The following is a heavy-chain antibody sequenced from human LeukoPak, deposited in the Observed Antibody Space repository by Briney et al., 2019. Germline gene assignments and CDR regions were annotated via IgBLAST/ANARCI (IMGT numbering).Heavy chain of an antibody. Sequence: PGGSLRLSCAASGFTFDDYTMHWVRQAPGKGLEWVSLISWDGVSYYADPVKGRFTISRDNSKNSLSLQMNSLRAEDTALYYCAKDQGAAGNGAFDIWGQGTMVAVSS. D-gene: IGHD6-13*01. V-gene: IGHV3-43D*03. CDR2: ISWDGVS. CDR3: AKDQGAAGNGAFDI. J-gene: IGHJ3*02. CDR1: GFTFDDYT.